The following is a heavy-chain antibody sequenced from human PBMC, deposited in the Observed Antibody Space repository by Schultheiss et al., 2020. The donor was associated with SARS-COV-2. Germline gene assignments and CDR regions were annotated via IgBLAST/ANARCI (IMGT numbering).Heavy chain of an antibody. J-gene: IGHJ4*02. Sequence: GESLKISCAASGFTFSSYGMHWVRQAPGKGLEWVAVIWYDGSNKYYADSVKGRFTISRDNSKNTLYLQMNSLRAEDTAVYYCAKEFGVDLPRVFDYWGQGTLVTVSS. CDR3: AKEFGVDLPRVFDY. V-gene: IGHV3-33*06. CDR1: GFTFSSYG. D-gene: IGHD3-3*01. CDR2: IWYDGSNK.